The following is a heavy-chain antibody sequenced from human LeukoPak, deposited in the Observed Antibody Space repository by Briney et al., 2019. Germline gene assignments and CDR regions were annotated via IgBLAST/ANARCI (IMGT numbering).Heavy chain of an antibody. J-gene: IGHJ4*02. Sequence: GGSLRLSCAASGFTFSSYAMSWVRQASGKGLEWVSAISGSGGSTYYADSVKGRFTISRDNSKNTLYLQMNSLRAEDTAVYYCAKDDYGDYVPFHWGQGTLVTVSS. CDR1: GFTFSSYA. CDR2: ISGSGGST. CDR3: AKDDYGDYVPFH. V-gene: IGHV3-23*01. D-gene: IGHD4-17*01.